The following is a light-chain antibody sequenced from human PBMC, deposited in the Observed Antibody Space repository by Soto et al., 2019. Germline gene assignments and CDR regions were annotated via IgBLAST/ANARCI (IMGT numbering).Light chain of an antibody. CDR3: QQTYRTPIT. V-gene: IGKV1-39*01. J-gene: IGKJ5*01. Sequence: SQMTPSPSSLSASVGDRLSITCRASQVITNDLGWYQQKPGKAPKRLIYAASSLQSGVPSRFSGSGSGTDFTLTITSLQPEDSATYFCQQTYRTPITFGQGTRLEIK. CDR1: QVITND. CDR2: AAS.